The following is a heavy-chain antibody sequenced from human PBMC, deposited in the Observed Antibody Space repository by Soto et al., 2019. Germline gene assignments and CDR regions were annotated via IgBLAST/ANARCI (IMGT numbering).Heavy chain of an antibody. Sequence: GGSLRLSCAASGFTFSTYDMSWVRQTPWKGLEWVSTINGRGRNADYADSVKGRFTISRDNSKNMLYLQMNSLIADDTAVYYCARAWDIVVVVAATLGPMDVWGKGTTVTVSS. CDR2: INGRGRNA. D-gene: IGHD2-15*01. CDR1: GFTFSTYD. V-gene: IGHV3-23*01. CDR3: ARAWDIVVVVAATLGPMDV. J-gene: IGHJ6*03.